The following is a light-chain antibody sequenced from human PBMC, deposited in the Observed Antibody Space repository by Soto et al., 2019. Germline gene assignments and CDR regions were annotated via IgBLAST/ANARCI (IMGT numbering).Light chain of an antibody. J-gene: IGKJ2*01. CDR3: QQSYSTPHT. CDR1: QSISRN. V-gene: IGKV1-39*01. Sequence: DTQMTQSPSSLSASVGDRVTITCRASQSISRNLNWYQQKPGRAPKLLIYAASSLLSGVPSRFSGSGSGTDFTLTISSLQPEDFATYYGQQSYSTPHTFGQGTKLEIK. CDR2: AAS.